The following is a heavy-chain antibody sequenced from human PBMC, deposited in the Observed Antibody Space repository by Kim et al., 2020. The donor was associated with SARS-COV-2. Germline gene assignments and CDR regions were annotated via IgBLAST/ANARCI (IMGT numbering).Heavy chain of an antibody. V-gene: IGHV4-31*02. D-gene: IGHD6-13*01. CDR3: ARNAGTMTPIDY. J-gene: IGHJ4*02. Sequence: SYNPSLKGRVTISVDTSKNPFSLKLSSVTPADTAVYYCARNAGTMTPIDYWGQRTLVTVSS.